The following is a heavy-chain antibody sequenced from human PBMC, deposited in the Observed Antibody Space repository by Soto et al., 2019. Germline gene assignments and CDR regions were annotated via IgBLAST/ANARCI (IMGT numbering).Heavy chain of an antibody. Sequence: ASVKVSCKASGYTFTSYGISWVRQAPGQGLEWMGWISAYNGNTNYAQKLQGRVTMTTDTSTSTAYMELRSLRSDDTAVYYCARGSDCSSTSCYFGRATLYYYYGMDFWGQGTTVTVSS. CDR2: ISAYNGNT. CDR3: ARGSDCSSTSCYFGRATLYYYYGMDF. J-gene: IGHJ6*02. D-gene: IGHD2-2*01. CDR1: GYTFTSYG. V-gene: IGHV1-18*01.